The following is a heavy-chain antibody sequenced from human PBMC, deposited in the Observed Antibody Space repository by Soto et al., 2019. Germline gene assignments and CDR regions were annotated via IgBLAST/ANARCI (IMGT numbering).Heavy chain of an antibody. D-gene: IGHD2-8*01. CDR1: GFTYSDYA. J-gene: IGHJ4*02. CDR3: AKVSSSWYAGFFDL. V-gene: IGHV3-23*01. Sequence: GGCVRLSCAASGFTYSDYAMHWVRQAPGKGLEWVSGLSDSGGSIYYADSVKGRFTTSRDNSMNTLYLQMNTLRAEDTAIYYSAKVSSSWYAGFFDLWGQGTLGTVSS. CDR2: LSDSGGSI.